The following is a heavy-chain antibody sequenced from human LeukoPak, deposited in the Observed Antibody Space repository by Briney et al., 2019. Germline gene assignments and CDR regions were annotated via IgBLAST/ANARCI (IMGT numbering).Heavy chain of an antibody. V-gene: IGHV1-2*02. Sequence: ASVKVSCRASGYTFTGYYMHWVRQAPGQGLEWMGWINPNSGGTNYAQKFQGRVTMTRDTSISTAYMELSRLRSDDTAVYYCARDPNYYDSSGYDYWGQGTLVTVSS. J-gene: IGHJ4*02. CDR3: ARDPNYYDSSGYDY. D-gene: IGHD3-22*01. CDR1: GYTFTGYY. CDR2: INPNSGGT.